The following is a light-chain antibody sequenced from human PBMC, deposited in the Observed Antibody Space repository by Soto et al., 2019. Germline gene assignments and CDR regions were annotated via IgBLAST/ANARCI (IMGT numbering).Light chain of an antibody. J-gene: IGKJ1*01. Sequence: EIVLTQSPGTLSLSPGERATLSCRASQSVSSYLAWYQQKPGQAPRLLIYGASSRATGIPDRFSGSGAGTDFTLTISRLEPEDLAVYYCHQYGSSSRTFGQGTKVEIK. CDR1: QSVSSY. CDR3: HQYGSSSRT. V-gene: IGKV3-20*01. CDR2: GAS.